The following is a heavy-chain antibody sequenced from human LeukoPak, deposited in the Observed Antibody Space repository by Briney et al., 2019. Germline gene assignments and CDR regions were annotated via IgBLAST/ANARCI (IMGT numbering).Heavy chain of an antibody. V-gene: IGHV3-23*01. CDR1: GFTFSSYA. Sequence: GGSLRLSCAASGFTFSSYAMSWVRQAPGKGLEWVSAISGSGGSTYYADSVKGRFTISRDNSKNTLYLQMNSLRAEDTAVYYCGKDRTTIPHYYYMDVWGKGTTVTVSS. CDR2: ISGSGGST. CDR3: GKDRTTIPHYYYMDV. D-gene: IGHD3-3*01. J-gene: IGHJ6*03.